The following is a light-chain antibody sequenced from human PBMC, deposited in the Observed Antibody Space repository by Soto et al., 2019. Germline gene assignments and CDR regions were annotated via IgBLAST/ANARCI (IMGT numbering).Light chain of an antibody. J-gene: IGKJ3*01. CDR2: GAS. CDR3: QQYGSSPPFT. CDR1: QSVSSSY. Sequence: EMVLTQSPGTLSLSPGERATLSCRASQSVSSSYLAWYQQKPGQAPRLLIYGASSRATGIPDRFSGSGSGTDFTLTISRLESEDFAVYYCQQYGSSPPFTFGPGTKVDIQ. V-gene: IGKV3-20*01.